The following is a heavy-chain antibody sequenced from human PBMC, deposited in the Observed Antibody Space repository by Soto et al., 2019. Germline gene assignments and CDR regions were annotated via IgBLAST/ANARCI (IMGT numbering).Heavy chain of an antibody. D-gene: IGHD2-2*02. J-gene: IGHJ6*02. CDR2: IIPIFGTA. CDR3: ARDRCSSTSCYRGHGMDV. Sequence: QVQLVQSGAEVKKPGSSVKVSCKAFGGTFSSYAISWVRQAPGQGLEWMGGIIPIFGTANYAQKFQGRVTITADESTSTAYMELSSLRSEDTAVYYCARDRCSSTSCYRGHGMDVWGQGTTVTVSS. V-gene: IGHV1-69*01. CDR1: GGTFSSYA.